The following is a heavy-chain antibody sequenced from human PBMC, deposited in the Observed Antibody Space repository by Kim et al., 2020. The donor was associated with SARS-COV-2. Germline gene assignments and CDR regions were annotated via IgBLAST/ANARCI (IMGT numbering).Heavy chain of an antibody. Sequence: STYYADSVKGRFTISRDNSKNTLYLQMNSLRAEDTAVYYCAKGRQNPPPGWGQGTLVTVSS. V-gene: IGHV3-23*01. J-gene: IGHJ4*02. CDR2: ST. CDR3: AKGRQNPPPG.